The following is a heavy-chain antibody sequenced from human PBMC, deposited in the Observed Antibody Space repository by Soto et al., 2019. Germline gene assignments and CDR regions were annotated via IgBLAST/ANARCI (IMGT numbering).Heavy chain of an antibody. Sequence: PSETLSLTCTVSRGSISSGTNYWAWMRQPPGKGLEWIANIYYSGSTFYNPSLKSRVPISLDTSKNQFSLKLRSVTAADTAVYYCARHEAGWYFASWGQGTLVTVSS. CDR3: ARHEAGWYFAS. D-gene: IGHD6-25*01. J-gene: IGHJ4*02. V-gene: IGHV4-39*01. CDR1: RGSISSGTNY. CDR2: IYYSGST.